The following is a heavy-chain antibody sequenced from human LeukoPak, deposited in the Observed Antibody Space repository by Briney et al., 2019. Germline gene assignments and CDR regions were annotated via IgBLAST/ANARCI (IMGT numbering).Heavy chain of an antibody. CDR1: GFTFSSYG. CDR3: ARRGYGGDY. Sequence: AGGSLRPSCEASGFTFSSYGMHWVRQAPGKGLEWVAVIWYDGSDKYYADSVKGRFSISRDNSKNTLYLQMNSLRAEDTAVYYCARRGYGGDYWGQGTLVTVSS. D-gene: IGHD5-12*01. V-gene: IGHV3-33*01. J-gene: IGHJ4*02. CDR2: IWYDGSDK.